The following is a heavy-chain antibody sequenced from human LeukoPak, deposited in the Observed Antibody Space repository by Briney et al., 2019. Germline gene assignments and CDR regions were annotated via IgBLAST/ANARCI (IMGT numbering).Heavy chain of an antibody. CDR2: ISAYNGNT. V-gene: IGHV1-18*01. J-gene: IGHJ4*02. CDR3: ARIYCSGNRCYSGWDY. Sequence: ASVKVSCKASGYMFTSYGISWVRQAPGQGLEWMGWISAYNGNTNYAQELQGRVTMTTDTSTSTAYMELRSLRSDDTAVYYCARIYCSGNRCYSGWDYWGQGTLVTVSS. D-gene: IGHD2-15*01. CDR1: GYMFTSYG.